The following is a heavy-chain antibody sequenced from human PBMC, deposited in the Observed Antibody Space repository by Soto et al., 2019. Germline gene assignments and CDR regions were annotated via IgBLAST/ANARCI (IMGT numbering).Heavy chain of an antibody. J-gene: IGHJ4*02. CDR3: AKDRPLPTYYDFWSGYYTLKNDY. CDR2: ISYDGSNK. D-gene: IGHD3-3*01. Sequence: SLRLSCAASGFTFSSYGMHWVRQAPGKGLEWGAVISYDGSNKYYADSVKGRFTISRDNSKNTLYLQMNSLRAEDTAVYYCAKDRPLPTYYDFWSGYYTLKNDYWGQGTLVTVS. V-gene: IGHV3-30*18. CDR1: GFTFSSYG.